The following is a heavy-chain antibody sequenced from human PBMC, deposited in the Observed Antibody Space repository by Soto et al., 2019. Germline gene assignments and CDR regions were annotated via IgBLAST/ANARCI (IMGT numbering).Heavy chain of an antibody. CDR1: GYTFTGYY. D-gene: IGHD6-6*01. J-gene: IGHJ4*02. V-gene: IGHV1-2*02. Sequence: ASVKVSCKASGYTFTGYYMHWVRQAPGQGLEWMGWINPNSGGTKYAQKFQGRVTMTRDTSISTAYMELSRLRSDDTAVYYCARVSSIAARPVWVYWGQGTLVTVSS. CDR3: ARVSSIAARPVWVY. CDR2: INPNSGGT.